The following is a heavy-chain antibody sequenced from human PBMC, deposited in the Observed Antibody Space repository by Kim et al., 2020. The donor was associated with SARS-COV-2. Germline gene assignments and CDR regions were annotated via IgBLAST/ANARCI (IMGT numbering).Heavy chain of an antibody. V-gene: IGHV3-23*01. CDR1: GFTLGIHV. D-gene: IGHD3-3*01. J-gene: IGHJ4*02. CDR3: AKQGVAAMTPFAS. CDR2: LRGSGGAT. Sequence: GGSLRLSCAVSGFTLGIHVMTWVRQTPGKGLEWVSTLRGSGGATYYADSVQGRFSVSRDNSKNTLYLQMNSLRADDTAVYYCAKQGVAAMTPFASWGQGT.